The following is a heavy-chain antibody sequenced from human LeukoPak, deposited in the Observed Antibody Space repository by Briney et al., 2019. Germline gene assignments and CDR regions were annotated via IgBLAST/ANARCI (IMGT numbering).Heavy chain of an antibody. J-gene: IGHJ6*02. D-gene: IGHD1-26*01. CDR3: AKAGMGATLYYGMDV. CDR1: GFTFNDYT. V-gene: IGHV3-43*01. Sequence: GGSLRLSCAASGFTFNDYTMHWVRQAPGKGLEWVSLISWDGGSTSYADSVKGRFTISRDNSKNSLYLQMNSLRTEDTALYYCAKAGMGATLYYGMDVWGQGTTVTVSS. CDR2: ISWDGGST.